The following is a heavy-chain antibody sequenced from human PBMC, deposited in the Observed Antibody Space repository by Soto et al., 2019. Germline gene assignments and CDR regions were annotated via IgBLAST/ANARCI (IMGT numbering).Heavy chain of an antibody. J-gene: IGHJ4*02. Sequence: SEPLSLTWTVSVGSISKSNYFWGWILQAPGKGLEWIASILYTGTTSYNSSLKSRVAISVDTSKNQFSLKLNSVTAADTAVYYCARLGWGNGDSDYWGQGTLVTVSS. CDR3: ARLGWGNGDSDY. CDR1: VGSISKSNYF. D-gene: IGHD2-21*01. CDR2: ILYTGTT. V-gene: IGHV4-39*01.